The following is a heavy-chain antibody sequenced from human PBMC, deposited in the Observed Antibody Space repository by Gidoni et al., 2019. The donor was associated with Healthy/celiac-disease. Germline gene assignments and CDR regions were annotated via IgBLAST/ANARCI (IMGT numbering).Heavy chain of an antibody. CDR1: GSTFSRYA. V-gene: IGHV3-23*01. D-gene: IGHD3-10*01. J-gene: IGHJ3*02. CDR2: ISGSGGST. Sequence: EVQLLESGGGLVQPGGARRLSCAASGSTFSRYAMSWVRQAPGKGLEWVSAISGSGGSTYYADSVKGRFTISRDNSKNTLYLQMNSLRAEDTAVYYCAKVQRGLWFGESLDAFDIWGQGTMVTVSS. CDR3: AKVQRGLWFGESLDAFDI.